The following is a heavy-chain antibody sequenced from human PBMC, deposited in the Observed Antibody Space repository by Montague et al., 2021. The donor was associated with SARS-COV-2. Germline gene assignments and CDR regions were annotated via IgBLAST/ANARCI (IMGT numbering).Heavy chain of an antibody. V-gene: IGHV4-39*01. J-gene: IGHJ5*02. Sequence: SETLSLTCTVSGGSISSSCYYWGWLRQPPGQGLVWIVSIYYSGSSYHYLSLQSRVTLSADTTKYPFSLKPSSVTAADTAEYYCARGYSCYEDQTGFDLWGQGTLVTVSS. CDR2: IYYSGSS. CDR3: ARGYSCYEDQTGFDL. D-gene: IGHD5-12*01. CDR1: GGSISSSCYY.